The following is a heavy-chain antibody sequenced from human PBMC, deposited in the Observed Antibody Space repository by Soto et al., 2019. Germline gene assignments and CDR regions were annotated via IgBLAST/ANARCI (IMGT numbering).Heavy chain of an antibody. J-gene: IGHJ3*02. CDR3: ARCMCGGDCYFYAFDI. CDR2: IYPGDSDT. D-gene: IGHD2-21*01. Sequence: PGESLKISCKGSGYSFTSYWIGWVRQMPGKGLEWMGIIYPGDSDTRYSPSFQGQVTISADKSISTAYLQWSSLKASDTAMYYCARCMCGGDCYFYAFDIWGQGTMVTVSS. CDR1: GYSFTSYW. V-gene: IGHV5-51*01.